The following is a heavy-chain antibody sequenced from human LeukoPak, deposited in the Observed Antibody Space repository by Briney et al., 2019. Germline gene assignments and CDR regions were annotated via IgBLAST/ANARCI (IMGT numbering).Heavy chain of an antibody. CDR1: GYTFTSYG. Sequence: ASVKVFCKASGYTFTSYGISWVRQAPGQGLEWMGWISAYNGNTNYAQKLQGRVTTTTDTSTSTAYMELRSLRSDDTAVYYCARDISSGYCSSTSCPSDAFDIWGQGTMVTVSS. CDR3: ARDISSGYCSSTSCPSDAFDI. V-gene: IGHV1-18*01. J-gene: IGHJ3*02. D-gene: IGHD2-2*01. CDR2: ISAYNGNT.